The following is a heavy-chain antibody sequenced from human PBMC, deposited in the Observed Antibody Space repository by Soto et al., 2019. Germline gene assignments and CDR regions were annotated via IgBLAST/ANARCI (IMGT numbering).Heavy chain of an antibody. J-gene: IGHJ6*02. V-gene: IGHV4-59*01. CDR3: ASVNDVWSGLDV. CDR1: GGSISSYY. D-gene: IGHD3-3*01. CDR2: IYYSGST. Sequence: PSETLSLTCTVSGGSISSYYWSWIRQPPGKGLEWIGYIYYSGSTNYNPSLKSRVTIAVDTSKNQFSLKLSSVTAADTAGYYCASVNDVWSGLDVWGQGTTVTVSS.